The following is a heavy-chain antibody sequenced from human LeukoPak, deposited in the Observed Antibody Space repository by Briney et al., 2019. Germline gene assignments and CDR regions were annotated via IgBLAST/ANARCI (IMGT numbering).Heavy chain of an antibody. J-gene: IGHJ4*02. V-gene: IGHV1-24*01. CDR2: FDPEDGET. D-gene: IGHD3-22*01. CDR3: ATQGFNYYDSSGYPLHFDY. CDR1: GYTLTELS. Sequence: GAPVKVSCKVSGYTLTELSMHWVRQAPGKGLEWMGGFDPEDGETIYAQKFQGRVTMTEDTSTDTAYMELSSLRSEDTAVYYCATQGFNYYDSSGYPLHFDYWGQGTLVTVSS.